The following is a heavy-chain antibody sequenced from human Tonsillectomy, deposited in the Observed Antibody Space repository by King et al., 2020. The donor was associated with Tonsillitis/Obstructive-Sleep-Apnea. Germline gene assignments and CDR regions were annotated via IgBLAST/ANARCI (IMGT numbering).Heavy chain of an antibody. CDR1: GGTLSSYG. CDR3: ARVTGDSNAVGNWLDP. V-gene: IGHV1-69*09. CDR2: IIPILGIA. Sequence: QLVQSGAEVKKPGSSVKVSCKASGGTLSSYGIGWLRQAPGQGLEWMGRIIPILGIANYAQKLQDRITITADKSTRTAYMELTSLTSEDTAVYYCARVTGDSNAVGNWLDPWGQGTLVTVSS. D-gene: IGHD1-14*01. J-gene: IGHJ5*02.